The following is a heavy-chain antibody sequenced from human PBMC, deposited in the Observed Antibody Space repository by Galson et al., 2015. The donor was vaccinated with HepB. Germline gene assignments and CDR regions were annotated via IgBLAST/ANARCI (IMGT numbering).Heavy chain of an antibody. CDR1: GFTFSSYG. D-gene: IGHD6-13*01. CDR2: IRYDGSNK. J-gene: IGHJ4*02. V-gene: IGHV3-30*02. Sequence: SLRLSCAASGFTFSSYGMHWVRQAPGKGLEWVAFIRYDGSNKYYADSVKGRFTISRDNSKNTLYLQMNSLRAEDTAVYYCAKDRFRGKQLTNFDYWGQGTLVTVSS. CDR3: AKDRFRGKQLTNFDY.